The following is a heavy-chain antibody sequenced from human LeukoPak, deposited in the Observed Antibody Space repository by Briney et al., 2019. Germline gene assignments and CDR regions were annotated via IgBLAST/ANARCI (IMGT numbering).Heavy chain of an antibody. CDR3: ARSDRGGYYYGNTRDLDY. V-gene: IGHV4-34*01. CDR2: INPSGST. J-gene: IGHJ4*02. D-gene: IGHD3-10*01. Sequence: PSETLSLTCAVYGGSFSGYYWSWIRQPPGKGLEWIGEINPSGSTNYNPSLKSGVTISVDTSKNQFSLQLSTVITADAAVYYCARSDRGGYYYGNTRDLDYWGQGTLVTVSS. CDR1: GGSFSGYY.